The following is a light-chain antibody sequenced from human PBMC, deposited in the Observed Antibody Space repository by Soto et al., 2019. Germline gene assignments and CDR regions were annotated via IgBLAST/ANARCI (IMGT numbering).Light chain of an antibody. CDR1: TSDVGGYNY. CDR3: SSYVGSNFHVL. V-gene: IGLV2-8*01. J-gene: IGLJ2*01. CDR2: DVD. Sequence: QSALTQLPSASGSPGQSVTISCTGTTSDVGGYNYVSWYQQHPGKAPKLLVYDVDKRPSGVPDRFSGSKSGNTASLTVSGLQAEDEADYYCSSYVGSNFHVLFGGGTKLTVL.